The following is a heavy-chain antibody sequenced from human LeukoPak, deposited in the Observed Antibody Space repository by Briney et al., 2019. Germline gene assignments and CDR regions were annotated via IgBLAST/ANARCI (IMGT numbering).Heavy chain of an antibody. D-gene: IGHD3-10*01. Sequence: GGSLRLSCAASGFTFSTFAMIWVRQPPGKGLEWVSSIFPSGGEIHYADSVRGRFTISRDNSKSTLSLQMNSLRAEDTAVYYCAKELRITMVRGVIITEGPFDYWGQGTLVTVSS. CDR2: IFPSGGEI. J-gene: IGHJ4*02. V-gene: IGHV3-23*01. CDR3: AKELRITMVRGVIITEGPFDY. CDR1: GFTFSTFA.